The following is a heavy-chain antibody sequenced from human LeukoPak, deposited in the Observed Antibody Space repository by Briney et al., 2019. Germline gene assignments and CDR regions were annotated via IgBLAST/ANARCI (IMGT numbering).Heavy chain of an antibody. J-gene: IGHJ4*02. CDR3: ANLEYSSSWGLFDY. D-gene: IGHD6-6*01. CDR2: INHSGST. CDR1: GGSFSGYY. V-gene: IGHV4-34*01. Sequence: SETLSLTCAVYGGSFSGYYWSWIRQPPGKGLEWIGEINHSGSTNYNPSLKSRVTISVDTSQNQFSLKLSSVTAADTAVYYCANLEYSSSWGLFDYWGQGTLVTVSS.